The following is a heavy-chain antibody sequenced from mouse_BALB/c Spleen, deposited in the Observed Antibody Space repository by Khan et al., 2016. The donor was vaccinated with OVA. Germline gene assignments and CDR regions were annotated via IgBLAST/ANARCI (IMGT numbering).Heavy chain of an antibody. CDR3: VRSFHYGSSTWCCY. D-gene: IGHD1-1*01. V-gene: IGHV1-69*02. J-gene: IGHJ3*02. Sequence: QVQLQQPGAELVKPGASVKLSCKASGYPLTSYWLHWVKQRPGQGLEWIGEIDLSDSYTNYNQKFKGKATVTVDKSSSTTYMQLSRLTSEDSAVYVCVRSFHYGSSTWCCYWGQGTLVTVSA. CDR1: GYPLTSYW. CDR2: IDLSDSYT.